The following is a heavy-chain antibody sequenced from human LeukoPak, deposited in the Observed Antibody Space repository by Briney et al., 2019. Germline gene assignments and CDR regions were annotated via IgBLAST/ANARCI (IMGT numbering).Heavy chain of an antibody. CDR3: ARARAISGYGLYYYYYGMDV. Sequence: SETLSLTCAVYGGSFSGYYWSWIRQPPGKGLEWIGEINHSGSTNYNPSLKSRVTISVDTSKNQFSLKLSSVTAADTAVYYCARARAISGYGLYYYYYGMDVWGQGTTVTVSS. J-gene: IGHJ6*02. D-gene: IGHD5-12*01. CDR1: GGSFSGYY. V-gene: IGHV4-34*01. CDR2: INHSGST.